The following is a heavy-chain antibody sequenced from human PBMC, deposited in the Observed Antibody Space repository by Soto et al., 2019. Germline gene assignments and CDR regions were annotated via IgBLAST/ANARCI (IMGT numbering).Heavy chain of an antibody. CDR3: ARDLGGWYDYYYGMDV. J-gene: IGHJ6*02. V-gene: IGHV1-2*04. Sequence: ASVKVSCKASGYTFTGYYMHWVRQAPGQGLEWMGWINPNSGGTNYAQKFQGWVTTTRDTSISTAYMELSRLRSDDTAVYYCARDLGGWYDYYYGMDVWGQGTTVTVSS. D-gene: IGHD6-19*01. CDR2: INPNSGGT. CDR1: GYTFTGYY.